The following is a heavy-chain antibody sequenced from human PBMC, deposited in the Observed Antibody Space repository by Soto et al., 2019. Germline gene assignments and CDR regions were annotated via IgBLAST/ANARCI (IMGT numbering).Heavy chain of an antibody. Sequence: PSETLSLTCTVSGGSISSGGYYWSWIRQHPGKGLEWIGYIYYSGSTNYNPSLKSRVTISVDTSKNQFSLKLSSVTAADTAVYYCARGALYYDFWSGIQFDPWGQGTLVTVSS. J-gene: IGHJ5*02. V-gene: IGHV4-61*08. D-gene: IGHD3-3*01. CDR1: GGSISSGGYY. CDR2: IYYSGST. CDR3: ARGALYYDFWSGIQFDP.